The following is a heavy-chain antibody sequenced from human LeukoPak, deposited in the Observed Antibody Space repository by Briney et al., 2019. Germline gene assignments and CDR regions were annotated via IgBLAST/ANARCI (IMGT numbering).Heavy chain of an antibody. CDR1: GDSVSSNSAG. D-gene: IGHD6-19*01. CDR3: ATDKDSSGWYSNSFDP. CDR2: TYYRSKWYN. Sequence: SRTLSLTCAISGDSVSSNSAGWNWIRQSPSRGLEWLGWTYYRSKWYNDYAVSVKSRITINPHTSKTPFSLPLNSVTPEDTAVYYCATDKDSSGWYSNSFDPWGQGTLVTVSS. J-gene: IGHJ5*02. V-gene: IGHV6-1*01.